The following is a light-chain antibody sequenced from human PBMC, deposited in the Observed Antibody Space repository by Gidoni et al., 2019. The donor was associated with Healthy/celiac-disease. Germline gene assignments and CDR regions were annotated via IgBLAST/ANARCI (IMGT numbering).Light chain of an antibody. V-gene: IGKV1-5*03. CDR1: QTTNIW. J-gene: IGKJ1*01. CDR3: QQYSTYPWT. CDR2: KAS. Sequence: IHMSQSPSTLSASVGDRVTITCRASQTTNIWLAGYQQKPGKAPQLLIYKASILESGVPSRFSGSGSGTEFTLTISSLQPDDFASYYCQQYSTYPWTFGQXTKVEI.